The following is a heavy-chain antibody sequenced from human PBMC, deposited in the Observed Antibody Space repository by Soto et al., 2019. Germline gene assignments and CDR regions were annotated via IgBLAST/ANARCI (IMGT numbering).Heavy chain of an antibody. J-gene: IGHJ5*02. CDR3: ASQGNLSDP. Sequence: SETLSLTCNVSGGSISNYYWTWVRQSPEKGLEWIGYMYYNGNINYNPSLKSRVTISIDTSKNQFSLTLKSVTAADTAVYYCASQGNLSDPWGQG. V-gene: IGHV4-59*01. CDR1: GGSISNYY. CDR2: MYYNGNI.